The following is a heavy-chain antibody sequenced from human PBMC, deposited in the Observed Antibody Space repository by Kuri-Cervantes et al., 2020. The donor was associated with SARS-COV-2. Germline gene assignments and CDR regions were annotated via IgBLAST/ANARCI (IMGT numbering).Heavy chain of an antibody. CDR1: GGSLNNFY. Sequence: SQTLSLTCAVYGGSLNNFYWSWIRQSPGKGPEWIGEPDHSGKANYNPSLKSRVTISVDKSKNQFSLKVTSMAAADTAVYYCARASTSVYGVLIALFSSNAFDVWGQGTMVTVSS. CDR3: ARASTSVYGVLIALFSSNAFDV. V-gene: IGHV4-34*01. D-gene: IGHD2-21*01. CDR2: PDHSGKA. J-gene: IGHJ3*01.